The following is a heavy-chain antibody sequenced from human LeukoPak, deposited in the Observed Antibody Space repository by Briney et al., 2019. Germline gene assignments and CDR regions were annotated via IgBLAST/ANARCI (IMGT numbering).Heavy chain of an antibody. D-gene: IGHD2-2*01. CDR3: ARDSIVVVPAAIGPYYYYYMDV. V-gene: IGHV4-59*01. Sequence: PSETLSLTCTVSGGSISSYYWSWIRQPPGKGLEWIGYIYYSGSTNYNPSLKSRVTISVDTSKNQFSLKLSSVTAADTAVYYCARDSIVVVPAAIGPYYYYYMDVWGKGTTVTVSS. CDR2: IYYSGST. CDR1: GGSISSYY. J-gene: IGHJ6*03.